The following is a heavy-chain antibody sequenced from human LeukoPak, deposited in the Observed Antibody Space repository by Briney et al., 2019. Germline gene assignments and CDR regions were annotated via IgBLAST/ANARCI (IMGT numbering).Heavy chain of an antibody. Sequence: PSETLSLTCTVSGDSITSSSYYWGWIRQSPGKGLAWIGSIFYTGRTYSNPSLSSRVSISVDTSTNQFSLKLKSVTAADTAVYYCARRRITMVRGVTHFDYWGQGTLVTVSS. V-gene: IGHV4-39*07. CDR3: ARRRITMVRGVTHFDY. CDR2: IFYTGRT. J-gene: IGHJ4*02. CDR1: GDSITSSSYY. D-gene: IGHD3-10*01.